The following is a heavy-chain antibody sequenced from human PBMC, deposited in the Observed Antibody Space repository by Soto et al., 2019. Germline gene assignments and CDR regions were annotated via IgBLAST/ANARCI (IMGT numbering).Heavy chain of an antibody. CDR2: ISYDGSNK. J-gene: IGHJ4*02. V-gene: IGHV3-30*18. D-gene: IGHD3-9*01. CDR1: GFTFSSYG. Sequence: QVQMVESGGGVVQPGRSLRLSCAASGFTFSSYGMHWVRQALGKGLEWVAVISYDGSNKYYADYVKGRFTISRDNSKNTLYLRMNSLRAEDTAVYYCAKDGIRRFDWLSVTAFGNWGQGTLVTVSS. CDR3: AKDGIRRFDWLSVTAFGN.